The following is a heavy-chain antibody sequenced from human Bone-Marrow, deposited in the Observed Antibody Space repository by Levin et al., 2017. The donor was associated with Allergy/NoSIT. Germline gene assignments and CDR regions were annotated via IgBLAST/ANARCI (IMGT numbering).Heavy chain of an antibody. CDR3: ARDNLLEDCSSTSCQSIYDYYYYGMDV. Sequence: GGSLRLSCAASGFTFSDYYMSWIRQAPGKGLEWVSYISSSGSTIYYADSVKGRFTISRDNAKNSLYLQMNSLRAEDTAVYYCARDNLLEDCSSTSCQSIYDYYYYGMDVWGQGTTVTVSS. V-gene: IGHV3-11*01. CDR1: GFTFSDYY. J-gene: IGHJ6*02. D-gene: IGHD2-2*01. CDR2: ISSSGSTI.